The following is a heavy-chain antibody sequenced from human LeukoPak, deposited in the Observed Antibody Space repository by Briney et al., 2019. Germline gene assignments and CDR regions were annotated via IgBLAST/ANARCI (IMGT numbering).Heavy chain of an antibody. J-gene: IGHJ4*02. V-gene: IGHV3-13*01. CDR3: ARGGIQVSGIDEIDY. CDR1: GFTLRSYD. CDR2: IGISDDT. D-gene: IGHD6-19*01. Sequence: GGSLRLSCAASGFTLRSYDMHWVRQVTGKGLEWVSAIGISDDTYYQGSVKGRFTISRENAKNSLYLQTNSLTAGDTAVYYCARGGIQVSGIDEIDYWGQGTLVTVSS.